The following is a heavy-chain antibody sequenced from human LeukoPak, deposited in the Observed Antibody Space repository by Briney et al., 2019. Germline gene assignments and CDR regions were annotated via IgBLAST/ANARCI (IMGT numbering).Heavy chain of an antibody. J-gene: IGHJ3*02. V-gene: IGHV4-31*03. CDR1: GGSISNGDYY. Sequence: SETLSLTCTVSGGSISNGDYYWTWIRQHPGKGLEWIGYIYYSGSTYYNPSLKSRVVISVDTSKNQFSLKLKSVTAADTAVYYCARARRWLRFHGFDIWGQGTMVTVSS. CDR2: IYYSGST. D-gene: IGHD5-12*01. CDR3: ARARRWLRFHGFDI.